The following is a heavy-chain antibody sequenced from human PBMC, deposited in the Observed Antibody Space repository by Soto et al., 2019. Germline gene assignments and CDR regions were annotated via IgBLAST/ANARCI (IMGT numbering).Heavy chain of an antibody. CDR2: IIPIFGTA. J-gene: IGHJ5*02. CDR3: ARVLGLELRAWFDP. Sequence: QVQLVQSGAEVKKPGSSVKVSCKASGGTFSSYAISWVRQAPGQGLEWMGGIIPIFGTANDTQKFQGRVTITADESTSTAYMELSSLRSEDTAVYYCARVLGLELRAWFDPWGQGTLVTVSS. D-gene: IGHD1-7*01. V-gene: IGHV1-69*01. CDR1: GGTFSSYA.